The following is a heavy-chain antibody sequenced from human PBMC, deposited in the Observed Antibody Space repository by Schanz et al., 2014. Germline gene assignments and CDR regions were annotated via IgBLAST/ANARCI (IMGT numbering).Heavy chain of an antibody. CDR1: GGTFSSYA. J-gene: IGHJ1*01. Sequence: QVPLVQSGAEVKKPGSSVKVSCKASGGTFSSYAISWVRQAPGQGLEWMGRIISIFGIAHYAQKVQGRVTMTTDTSTSTAYMELRSLRSDDTAVYYCAGATYSSSWYGGSEYFQHWGQGTLVTVSS. V-gene: IGHV1-69*04. D-gene: IGHD6-13*01. CDR2: IISIFGIA. CDR3: AGATYSSSWYGGSEYFQH.